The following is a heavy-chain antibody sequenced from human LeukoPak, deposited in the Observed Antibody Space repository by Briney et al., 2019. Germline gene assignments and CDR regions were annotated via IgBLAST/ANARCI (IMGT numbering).Heavy chain of an antibody. J-gene: IGHJ4*02. V-gene: IGHV3-21*01. Sequence: PGGSLRLSCAASGFTFSSYSMNWVRQAPGKGLEWVSSISSSSSYIYYADSAKGRFTISRDNAKNSLYLQMNSLRAEDTAVYYCARWTGVPAALASLDYWGQGTLVTVSS. D-gene: IGHD2-2*01. CDR1: GFTFSSYS. CDR2: ISSSSSYI. CDR3: ARWTGVPAALASLDY.